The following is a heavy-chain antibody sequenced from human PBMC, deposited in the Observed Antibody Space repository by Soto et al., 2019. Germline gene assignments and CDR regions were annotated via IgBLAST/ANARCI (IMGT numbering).Heavy chain of an antibody. V-gene: IGHV4-30-2*01. D-gene: IGHD3-10*01. Sequence: SETLSLTCAVSRGSISSGGYSWTWIRQPPGKGLEWIAYIYHSGSSYYNPSFRSRVSMSVDRSKNQFSLSLSSVTAADTAVYYCARQGFGAIHGLVDVWGQGTTVTVS. CDR3: ARQGFGAIHGLVDV. J-gene: IGHJ6*02. CDR2: IYHSGSS. CDR1: RGSISSGGYS.